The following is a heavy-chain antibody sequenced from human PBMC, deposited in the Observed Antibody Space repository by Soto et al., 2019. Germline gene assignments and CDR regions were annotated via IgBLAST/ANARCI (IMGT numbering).Heavy chain of an antibody. V-gene: IGHV1-18*01. Sequence: QVQLVQSGAEVKKSGASVKVSCKASGYTFSSYTISWVRQAPGQGLEWMAWISAYNGNTKYAQKLQHRVTMTTDTSTNTAYMELRSLRSDDTAVYYCARDSPPFDYWGQGTLVTVSS. J-gene: IGHJ4*02. CDR1: GYTFSSYT. CDR2: ISAYNGNT. CDR3: ARDSPPFDY.